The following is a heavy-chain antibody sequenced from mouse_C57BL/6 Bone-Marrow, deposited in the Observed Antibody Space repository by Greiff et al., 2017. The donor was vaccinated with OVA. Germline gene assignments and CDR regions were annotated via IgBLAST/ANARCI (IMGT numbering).Heavy chain of an antibody. CDR2: ISSGGSYT. CDR3: ARKWVPLDY. V-gene: IGHV5-6*01. D-gene: IGHD2-14*01. Sequence: EVQLVESGGDLVKPGGSLKLSCAASGFTFSSYGMSWVRQTPDKRLEWVATISSGGSYTYYPDSVKGRFTISRDNAKNTLYLQMSSLKSEDTAMYYCARKWVPLDYWGQGTTLTVSS. CDR1: GFTFSSYG. J-gene: IGHJ2*01.